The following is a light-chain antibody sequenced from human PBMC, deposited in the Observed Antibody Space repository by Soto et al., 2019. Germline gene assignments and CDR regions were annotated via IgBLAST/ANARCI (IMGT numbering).Light chain of an antibody. CDR1: QSIRRW. V-gene: IGKV1-5*01. CDR3: QQYHTFSRT. J-gene: IGKJ1*01. Sequence: DIQMTQSPSMLSASVGDRVTIACRASQSIRRWLAWYQQKPGKAPKLLIFDASTLESGVPSRFSGSGAGTQFTLTISSLQPDDCATYYCQQYHTFSRTFGQGTKVDIK. CDR2: DAS.